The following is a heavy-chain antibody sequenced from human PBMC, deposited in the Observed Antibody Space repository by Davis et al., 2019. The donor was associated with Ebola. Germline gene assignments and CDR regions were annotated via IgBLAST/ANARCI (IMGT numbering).Heavy chain of an antibody. Sequence: SLKISCAASGFIIDNYAMHWVRQAPGKGLEWVSGITWNSGGIAYAGSVKGRFTISRDNAKNSLYLQMNSLRAEDTALYYCAKDFAGSIAATGTWAFYYYGMDVWGQGTTVTVSS. V-gene: IGHV3-9*01. CDR3: AKDFAGSIAATGTWAFYYYGMDV. D-gene: IGHD6-13*01. CDR1: GFIIDNYA. J-gene: IGHJ6*02. CDR2: ITWNSGGI.